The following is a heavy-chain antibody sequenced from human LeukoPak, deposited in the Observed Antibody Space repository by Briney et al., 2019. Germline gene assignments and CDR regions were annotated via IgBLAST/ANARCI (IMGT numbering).Heavy chain of an antibody. Sequence: GGSLRLSCAASGFTFDDYAMHWVRQAPGKGLEWVSGISWNSGSIGYADSVKGRFTISGDNAKNSLYLQMNSLRAEDTALYYCAKDSSGWPYYFDYWGQGTLVTVSS. CDR2: ISWNSGSI. CDR1: GFTFDDYA. J-gene: IGHJ4*02. CDR3: AKDSSGWPYYFDY. V-gene: IGHV3-9*01. D-gene: IGHD6-19*01.